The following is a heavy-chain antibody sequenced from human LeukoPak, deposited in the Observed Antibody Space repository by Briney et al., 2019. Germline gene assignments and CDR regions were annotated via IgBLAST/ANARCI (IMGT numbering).Heavy chain of an antibody. CDR1: GYTFTSYG. CDR2: ISAYNGNT. J-gene: IGHJ3*02. V-gene: IGHV1-18*01. D-gene: IGHD3-9*01. CDR3: ARGSLDWLSEDDAFDI. Sequence: GASVKLSFKSSGYTFTSYGISWVRQAPGQGLEWMGWISAYNGNTNYAQKLQGRVTMTTDTSTSTAYMELRSLRSDDTAVYYCARGSLDWLSEDDAFDIWGQGTMVTVSS.